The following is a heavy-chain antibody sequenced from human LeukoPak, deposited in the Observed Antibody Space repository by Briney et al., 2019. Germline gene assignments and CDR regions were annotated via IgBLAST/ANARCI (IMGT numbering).Heavy chain of an antibody. J-gene: IGHJ4*02. V-gene: IGHV3-15*01. CDR3: TTLVDVLLWFGELLPPDY. CDR1: GFTFSNAW. Sequence: GGSLRLSCAASGFTFSNAWMSWVRQAPGKGLEWVGRIKSKTDGGTTDYAAPVKGRFTISRDDSKNTLYLQMHSLKTEDTAVYYCTTLVDVLLWFGELLPPDYWGQGTLVTVSS. D-gene: IGHD3-10*01. CDR2: IKSKTDGGTT.